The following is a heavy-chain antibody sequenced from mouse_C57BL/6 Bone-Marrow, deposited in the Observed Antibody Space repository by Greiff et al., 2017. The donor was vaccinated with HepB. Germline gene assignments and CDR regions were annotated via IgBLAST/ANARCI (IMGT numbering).Heavy chain of an antibody. J-gene: IGHJ4*01. CDR1: GFNIKDDY. D-gene: IGHD2-1*01. Sequence: EVQLQQSGAELVRPGASVKLSCTASGFNIKDDYMHWVKQRPEQGLEWIGWIDPEIGDTEYASKFQGKATITADTSSNTAYLQLSSLTPEDTAVYYCTSTLMDYWGQGTSVTVSS. V-gene: IGHV14-4*01. CDR3: TSTLMDY. CDR2: IDPEIGDT.